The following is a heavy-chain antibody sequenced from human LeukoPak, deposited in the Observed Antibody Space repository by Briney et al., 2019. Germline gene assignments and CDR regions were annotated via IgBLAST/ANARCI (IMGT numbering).Heavy chain of an antibody. CDR2: ISNSGDAT. Sequence: PGGSLRLSCAASGFTVSSNYMSWVRQAPGKGLEWVSTISNSGDATFYADAVKGRFTISRDNSKNTLYLQMYSLRAEDTAIYYCAKAPPYTKYFDYWGQGTLLTVSS. CDR3: AKAPPYTKYFDY. V-gene: IGHV3-23*01. CDR1: GFTVSSNY. J-gene: IGHJ4*02. D-gene: IGHD1-1*01.